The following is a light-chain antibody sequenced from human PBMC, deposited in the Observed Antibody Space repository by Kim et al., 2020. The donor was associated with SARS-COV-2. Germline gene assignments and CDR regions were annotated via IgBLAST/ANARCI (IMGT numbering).Light chain of an antibody. V-gene: IGLV1-40*01. CDR3: QSYDTSLGGSRV. CDR2: VNS. J-gene: IGLJ2*01. CDR1: SSNIGAGYD. Sequence: VTISCTGSSSNIGAGYDVHWYQHLPGTAPKLLIYVNSNRPSGVPDRFSGFKSGTSASLAITGLQAADEADYYCQSYDTSLGGSRVFGGGTKLTVL.